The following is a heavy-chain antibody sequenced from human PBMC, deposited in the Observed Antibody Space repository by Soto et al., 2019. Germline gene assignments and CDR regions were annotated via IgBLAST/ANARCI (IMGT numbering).Heavy chain of an antibody. CDR2: IYHSGST. J-gene: IGHJ4*02. CDR3: ARHKVSSWLFPRFDY. D-gene: IGHD3-9*01. CDR1: GGSISSNGFGNC. V-gene: IGHV4-31*03. Sequence: SETLSLTCTVSGGSISSNGFGNCWSWIRQLPGKGLEWIGYIYHSGSTYYNPPLKSRVTISVDTSKNQFSLRLSSVTAADTAVYYCARHKVSSWLFPRFDYWGQGTLVTVSS.